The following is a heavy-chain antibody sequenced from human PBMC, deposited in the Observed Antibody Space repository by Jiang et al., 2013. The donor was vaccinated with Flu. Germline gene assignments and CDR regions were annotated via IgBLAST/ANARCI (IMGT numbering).Heavy chain of an antibody. J-gene: IGHJ6*02. D-gene: IGHD2-2*01. V-gene: IGHV3-30*07. CDR3: ARDPGYCSSTSCYGRSRDYGMDV. Sequence: GRFTISRDNSKNTLYLQMNSLRAEDTAVYYCARDPGYCSSTSCYGRSRDYGMDVWGQGTTVTVSS.